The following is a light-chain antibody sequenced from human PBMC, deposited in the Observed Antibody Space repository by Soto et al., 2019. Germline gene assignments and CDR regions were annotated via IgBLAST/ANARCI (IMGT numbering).Light chain of an antibody. CDR3: QSYDTSVSGYV. Sequence: QSVPTQPPSGSGAPGQRVTISCTRSSSNIGAGYDVPRYQPLPGTAPQLLIYGNSNRPSGVPDRFSGSRSGTSASLAITGLQAEDEADYYCQSYDTSVSGYVFGSGTKVTVL. CDR2: GNS. CDR1: SSNIGAGYD. J-gene: IGLJ1*01. V-gene: IGLV1-40*01.